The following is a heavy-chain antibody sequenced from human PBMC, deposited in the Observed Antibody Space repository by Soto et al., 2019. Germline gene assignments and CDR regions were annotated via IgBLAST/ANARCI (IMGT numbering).Heavy chain of an antibody. V-gene: IGHV4-4*07. Sequence: SETRSLTCTASGGSISSYYWSWIRQPAGKGLEWIGRIYTSVSNNYNPSLKSRVTMSVDTSKNQFSLKLSSVTAADTAVYYCARGHSGYDSSYYGMEVLGQQTRFTVSS. CDR2: IYTSVSN. CDR1: GGSISSYY. J-gene: IGHJ6*02. CDR3: ARGHSGYDSSYYGMEV. D-gene: IGHD5-12*01.